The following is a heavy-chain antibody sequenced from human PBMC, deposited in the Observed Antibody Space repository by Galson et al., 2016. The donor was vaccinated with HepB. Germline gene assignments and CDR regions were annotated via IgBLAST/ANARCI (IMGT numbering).Heavy chain of an antibody. CDR2: IYYSGSS. V-gene: IGHV4-39*01. D-gene: IGHD2-8*01. CDR1: GASISDRNYY. Sequence: SETLSLTCSVSGASISDRNYYWGWIRQSPGKGLEWIATIYYSGSSHYNPSLESRVTISVDTSKNQFSLNVRSVTAADTAIYYCARQLRVVVTIDVWGQGTKVNVAS. CDR3: ARQLRVVVTIDV. J-gene: IGHJ3*01.